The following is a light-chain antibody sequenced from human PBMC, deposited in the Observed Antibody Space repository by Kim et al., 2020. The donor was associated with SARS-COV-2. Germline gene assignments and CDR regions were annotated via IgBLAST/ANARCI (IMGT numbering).Light chain of an antibody. CDR1: NIGSKG. CDR3: QVWDVGHPV. Sequence: SYELTQPPSVSVAPGKTARITCGGNNIGSKGVHWCQQKPGQAPALVIYYDSDRPSGIPERFSGSKSGNTATLTINRVEAGDEADYFCQVWDVGHPVFRGG. J-gene: IGLJ2*01. CDR2: YDS. V-gene: IGLV3-21*04.